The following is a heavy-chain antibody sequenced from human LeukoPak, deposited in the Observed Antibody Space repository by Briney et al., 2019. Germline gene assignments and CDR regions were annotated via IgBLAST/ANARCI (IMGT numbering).Heavy chain of an antibody. D-gene: IGHD6-19*01. CDR3: ARSRGIAVAGKNFDY. Sequence: PSGTLSLTCAVSGGSISSSNWWSWVRQPPGKGLEWIGEIYHSGSTNYNPSLKSRVTISVDKSKNQFSLKLSSVTAADTAVYYCARSRGIAVAGKNFDYWGQGTLVTVSS. CDR2: IYHSGST. CDR1: GGSISSSNW. J-gene: IGHJ4*02. V-gene: IGHV4-4*02.